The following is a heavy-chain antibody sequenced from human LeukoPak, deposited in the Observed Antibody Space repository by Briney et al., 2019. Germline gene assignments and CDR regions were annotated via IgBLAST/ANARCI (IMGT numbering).Heavy chain of an antibody. Sequence: PSETLSLTCAASGFTFSDYYWIWIRQTPGKGLEWIGEINHSGYTNDSPSLKSRVTLSIDTSRKQFSLNLRSVTVAGTGIYYCTSMTSGHDYWGQGTLVTVSS. D-gene: IGHD3-10*01. CDR2: INHSGYT. CDR1: GFTFSDYY. V-gene: IGHV4-34*01. CDR3: TSMTSGHDY. J-gene: IGHJ4*02.